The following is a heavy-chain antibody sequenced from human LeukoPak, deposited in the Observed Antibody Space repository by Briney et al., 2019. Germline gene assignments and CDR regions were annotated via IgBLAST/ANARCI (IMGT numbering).Heavy chain of an antibody. Sequence: GASVKVSCKASGGTFSSYAISWVRQAPGQGLEWMGGIIPIFGTANYAQKFQGRVTITADESTSTAYMELSRLRSDDTAVYYCASPQLAAAGYDAFDIWGQGTMVTVSS. J-gene: IGHJ3*02. CDR2: IIPIFGTA. CDR3: ASPQLAAAGYDAFDI. CDR1: GGTFSSYA. V-gene: IGHV1-69*13. D-gene: IGHD6-13*01.